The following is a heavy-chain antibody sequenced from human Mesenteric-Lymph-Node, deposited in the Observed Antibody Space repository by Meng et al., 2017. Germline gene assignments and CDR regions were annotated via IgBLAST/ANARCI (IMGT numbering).Heavy chain of an antibody. CDR3: ARDGDGFYRGGSRNPDY. Sequence: ASVKVSCKASGYTFTGYYMHWVRQAPGQGLEWMGRINPNSGGTNYAQKFQGRVTMTRDTSISTAYMELSRLRSDDTAVYYCARDGDGFYRGGSRNPDYWGQGTLVTVSS. V-gene: IGHV1-2*06. CDR2: INPNSGGT. J-gene: IGHJ4*02. D-gene: IGHD2-21*01. CDR1: GYTFTGYY.